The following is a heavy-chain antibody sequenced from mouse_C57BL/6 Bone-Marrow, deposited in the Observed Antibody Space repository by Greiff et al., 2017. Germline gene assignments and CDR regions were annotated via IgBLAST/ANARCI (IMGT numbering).Heavy chain of an antibody. CDR3: ARDYYGSSYADY. J-gene: IGHJ2*01. V-gene: IGHV1-59*01. D-gene: IGHD1-1*01. CDR2: IDPSDSYT. Sequence: QVQLQQPGAELVRPGTSVKLSCKASGYTFTSYWMHWVKQRPGQGLEWIGVIDPSDSYTNYNQKFKGKATLTVDTSSSTAYMQLSSLTSEDSAVYYCARDYYGSSYADYWGQGTTLTVSS. CDR1: GYTFTSYW.